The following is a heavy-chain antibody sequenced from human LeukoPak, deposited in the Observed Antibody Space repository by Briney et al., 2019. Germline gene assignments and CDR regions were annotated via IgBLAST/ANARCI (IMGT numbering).Heavy chain of an antibody. CDR1: GFTFSSYA. CDR3: AKARWSTYYFGY. Sequence: PGGSLRLSCAASGFTFSSYAMSWVRQAPGKGLEWVSAISGSGGSTYYADSVKGRFTIPRDNSKNTLYLQMNSLRAEDTAVYYCAKARWSTYYFGYWGQGTLVTVSS. V-gene: IGHV3-23*01. CDR2: ISGSGGST. D-gene: IGHD2-15*01. J-gene: IGHJ4*02.